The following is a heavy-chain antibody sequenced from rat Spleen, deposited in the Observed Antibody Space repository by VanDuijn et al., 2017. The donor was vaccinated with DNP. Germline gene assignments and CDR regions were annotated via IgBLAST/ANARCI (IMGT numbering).Heavy chain of an antibody. J-gene: IGHJ1*01. Sequence: EVQLVESGGGLVQPGRSLKLSCAASGFTFSDYGFHWIRQAPGKGLEWVASITSSGGSTYYPDSVKGRFTISRDNAKNTLYLQMNSLRSEDTATYYCARTTRVYWYFDFWGPGTMVTVSS. CDR1: GFTFSDYG. CDR3: ARTTRVYWYFDF. V-gene: IGHV5S23*01. D-gene: IGHD1-4*01. CDR2: ITSSGGST.